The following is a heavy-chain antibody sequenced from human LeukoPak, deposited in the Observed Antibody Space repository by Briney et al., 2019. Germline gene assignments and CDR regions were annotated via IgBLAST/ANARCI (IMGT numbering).Heavy chain of an antibody. CDR2: IHASGTT. J-gene: IGHJ5*02. CDR3: ARSFWSFDP. D-gene: IGHD2-8*02. Sequence: PSETLSLTCTVSGGSISSFYWSWIRQPPGKGLEWIGYIHASGTTNYSPSLKSRVTISVDSSKNQFSLKLSSVTAADTAVYYCARSFWSFDPWGQGTLVTVSS. CDR1: GGSISSFY. V-gene: IGHV4-4*09.